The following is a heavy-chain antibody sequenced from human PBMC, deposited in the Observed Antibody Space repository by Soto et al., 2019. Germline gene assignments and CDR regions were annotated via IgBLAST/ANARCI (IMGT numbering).Heavy chain of an antibody. D-gene: IGHD3-22*01. J-gene: IGHJ2*01. CDR1: GYTFRTYG. CDR3: ARDSHAYDSSCWYFDF. CDR2: ISSYNDKT. Sequence: QVQLVQSGAEVKKPGASVKVSCKTSGYTFRTYGISWVRQAPGQGLEWMGWISSYNDKTKYSQKIEGRATMTTDQFTSTAYLELRSLRADDTAVYYCARDSHAYDSSCWYFDFWGRGTLVTVSS. V-gene: IGHV1-18*01.